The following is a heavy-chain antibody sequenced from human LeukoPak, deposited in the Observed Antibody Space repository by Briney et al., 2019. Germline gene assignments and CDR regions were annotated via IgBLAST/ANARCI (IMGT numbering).Heavy chain of an antibody. CDR3: ARAHYLYYYDSSGYYLLGAFDI. D-gene: IGHD3-22*01. V-gene: IGHV1-18*01. CDR1: GYTFTSYG. J-gene: IGHJ3*02. Sequence: GASVKVSCKASGYTFTSYGISWVRQAPGQGLEWMGWISAYNGNTNYAQKLQGRDTMTTDTSTSTAYMELRSLGSDDTAVYYCARAHYLYYYDSSGYYLLGAFDIWGQGTMVTVSS. CDR2: ISAYNGNT.